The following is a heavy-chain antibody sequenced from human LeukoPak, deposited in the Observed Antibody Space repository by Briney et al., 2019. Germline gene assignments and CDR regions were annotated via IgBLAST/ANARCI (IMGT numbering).Heavy chain of an antibody. CDR3: ARSPNYYYYGMDV. CDR2: IYYSGST. CDR1: GCSVSSGSYY. J-gene: IGHJ6*04. V-gene: IGHV4-61*01. Sequence: SETLSLTCTVSGCSVSSGSYYWSWIRQPPGKGLEWIGYIYYSGSTNYNPSLKSRVTISVDTSKNQFSLKLSSVTAADTAVYYCARSPNYYYYGMDVWGKGTTVTVSS.